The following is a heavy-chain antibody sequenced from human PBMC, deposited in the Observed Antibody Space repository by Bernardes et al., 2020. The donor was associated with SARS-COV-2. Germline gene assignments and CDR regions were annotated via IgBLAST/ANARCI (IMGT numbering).Heavy chain of an antibody. J-gene: IGHJ3*02. D-gene: IGHD6-13*01. CDR2: ISWNSGSI. CDR3: AKRGGSSWIGDDAFDI. Sequence: SLRLSCAASGFTFDDYAMHWVRQAPGKGLEWVSGISWNSGSIGYADSVKGRFTISRDNAKNSLYLQMNSLRAEDTALYYCAKRGGSSWIGDDAFDIWGQGTMVTVSS. CDR1: GFTFDDYA. V-gene: IGHV3-9*01.